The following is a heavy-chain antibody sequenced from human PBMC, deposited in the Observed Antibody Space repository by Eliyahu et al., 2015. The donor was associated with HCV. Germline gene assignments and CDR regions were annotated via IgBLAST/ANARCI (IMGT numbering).Heavy chain of an antibody. V-gene: IGHV3-72*01. J-gene: IGHJ4*02. CDR3: AREQYVFDY. CDR2: IRNRANSYIT. CDR1: GFRFSDLY. Sequence: EVQLVESGGGLVQPGGSLRLSCAASGFRFSDLYMDWVRQAPGKGLEWVGRIRNRANSYITEYAAPVKGRFTISRDDSKNSLYLQMNSLKIEDTAVYYCAREQYVFDYWGQGTLVTVSS. D-gene: IGHD4-11*01.